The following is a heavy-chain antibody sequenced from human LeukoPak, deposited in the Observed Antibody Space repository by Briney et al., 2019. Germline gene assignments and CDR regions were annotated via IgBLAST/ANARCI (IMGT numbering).Heavy chain of an antibody. CDR1: GGSISSYY. J-gene: IGHJ6*03. D-gene: IGHD3-16*01. CDR2: IYTSGST. CDR3: ARARGKGPRYYYYYYMDV. Sequence: ETLSLTCTVSGGSISSYYWSWIRQPAGKGLEWIGRIYTSGSTNYNPSLKSRVTMSVDTSKNQFSLKLSSVTAADTAVYYCARARGKGPRYYYYYYMDVWGKGTTVTVAS. V-gene: IGHV4-4*07.